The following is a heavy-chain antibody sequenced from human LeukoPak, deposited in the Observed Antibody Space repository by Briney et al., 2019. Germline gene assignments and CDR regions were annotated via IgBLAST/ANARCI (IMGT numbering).Heavy chain of an antibody. J-gene: IGHJ4*02. CDR1: GFTFDDYA. V-gene: IGHV3-43*02. Sequence: GESLRLSCAASGFTFDDYAMHWVRQAPGKGLEWVSLISGDGGSTYYADSVKGRFTISRDNSKNSLYLQMNSLRTEDTALYYCAKDIWPHIVVVTATPDYWGQGTLVTVSS. CDR2: ISGDGGST. CDR3: AKDIWPHIVVVTATPDY. D-gene: IGHD2-21*02.